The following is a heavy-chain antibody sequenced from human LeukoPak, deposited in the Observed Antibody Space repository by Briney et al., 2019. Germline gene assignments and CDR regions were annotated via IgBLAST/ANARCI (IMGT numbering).Heavy chain of an antibody. Sequence: SQTLSLTCAISGDSVSTNSGGWNWIRQSPSRGLEWLGRTYYSSNWYNDYAVFVKSRITINPDTSKNHFSLQLNSVTPEDTAVYYCARERNVWGYFDYWGLGTLVTVSS. J-gene: IGHJ4*02. V-gene: IGHV6-1*01. CDR3: ARERNVWGYFDY. CDR2: TYYSSNWYN. D-gene: IGHD3-16*01. CDR1: GDSVSTNSGG.